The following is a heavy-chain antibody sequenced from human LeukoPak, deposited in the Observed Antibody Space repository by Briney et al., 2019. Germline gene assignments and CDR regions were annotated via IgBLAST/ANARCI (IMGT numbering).Heavy chain of an antibody. CDR1: GFTFSSYA. CDR3: ARVGSDWFDP. CDR2: ISYDGSNK. Sequence: GGSLRLSCAASGFTFSSYAMHWVRQAPGKGLERVAVISYDGSNKYYADSVKGRFTISRDNSKNTLYLQMNSLRAEDTAVYYCARVGSDWFDPWGQGTLVTVSS. J-gene: IGHJ5*02. D-gene: IGHD3-16*01. V-gene: IGHV3-30*04.